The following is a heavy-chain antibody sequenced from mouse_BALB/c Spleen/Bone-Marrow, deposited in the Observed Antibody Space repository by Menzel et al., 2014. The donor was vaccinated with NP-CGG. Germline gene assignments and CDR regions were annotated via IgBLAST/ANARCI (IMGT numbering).Heavy chain of an antibody. CDR1: GYSFTGYY. CDR3: ARLRGDYDGYAMDY. V-gene: IGHV1S34*01. CDR2: ISCYNGAT. J-gene: IGHJ4*01. Sequence: LVKTGASVKISCKASGYSFTGYYMHWVKQSHGKSLEWIGYISCYNGATSYNQKFKGKASFTVDTSSSTAYMQFNSLTSEDSAVYYCARLRGDYDGYAMDYWGQGTSVTVSS. D-gene: IGHD2-4*01.